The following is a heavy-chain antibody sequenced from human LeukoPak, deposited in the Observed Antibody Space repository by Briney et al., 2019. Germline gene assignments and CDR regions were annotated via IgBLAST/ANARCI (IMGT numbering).Heavy chain of an antibody. Sequence: GGSLRLSCAASGFTFGNSWVHWVRQAPGKGLVWVSLINADGSTTTYADSVKGRFTISRDNAKNSLYLQMHSLRAEDTAVYYCARDLRDTTMAHDAFDIWGQGTVVTVSS. V-gene: IGHV3-74*01. CDR2: INADGSTT. CDR1: GFTFGNSW. J-gene: IGHJ3*02. CDR3: ARDLRDTTMAHDAFDI. D-gene: IGHD5-18*01.